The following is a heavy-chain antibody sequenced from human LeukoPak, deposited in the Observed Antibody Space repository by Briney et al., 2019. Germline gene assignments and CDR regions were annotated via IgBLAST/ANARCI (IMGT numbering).Heavy chain of an antibody. V-gene: IGHV1-46*01. CDR1: GYTFTSYY. Sequence: ASVKVSCKASGYTFTSYYMHWVRQAPGQGLEWMGIINPSGGSTSYAQKFQGRVTITRNTSISTAYMELSSLRSEDTAVYYCARDAFPSDFWSGYMDVWGKGTTVTVSS. J-gene: IGHJ6*03. CDR3: ARDAFPSDFWSGYMDV. CDR2: INPSGGST. D-gene: IGHD3-3*01.